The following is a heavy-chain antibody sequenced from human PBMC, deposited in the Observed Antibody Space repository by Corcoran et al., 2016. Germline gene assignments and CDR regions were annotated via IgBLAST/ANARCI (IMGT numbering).Heavy chain of an antibody. J-gene: IGHJ4*02. D-gene: IGHD3-22*01. CDR2: ISSSSSTI. CDR1: GFTFSSYS. V-gene: IGHV3-48*02. CDR3: ARDRDYYDSSGYYFDY. Sequence: EVQLVESGGGLVQPGESLRLSCAASGFTFSSYSMNWVRQAPGKGLEWVSYISSSSSTIYYADSVKGRFTISRDNAKNSLYLQMNSLRDEDTAVYYGARDRDYYDSSGYYFDYWGQGTLVTVSS.